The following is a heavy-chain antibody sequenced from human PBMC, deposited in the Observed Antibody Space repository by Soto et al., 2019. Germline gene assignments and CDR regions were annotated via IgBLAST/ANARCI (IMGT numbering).Heavy chain of an antibody. Sequence: QVQLVESGGGVVQPGRSLRLSCAASGFTFSSYGMHWVRQAPGKGLEWVAVIWYDGSNKYYADSVKGRFTISRDNSKNTLYLQMNSLRAEDTAVYYCARDLGDTLSYYYGMDVWGQGSTVTVSS. D-gene: IGHD3-16*01. J-gene: IGHJ6*02. CDR3: ARDLGDTLSYYYGMDV. CDR1: GFTFSSYG. CDR2: IWYDGSNK. V-gene: IGHV3-33*01.